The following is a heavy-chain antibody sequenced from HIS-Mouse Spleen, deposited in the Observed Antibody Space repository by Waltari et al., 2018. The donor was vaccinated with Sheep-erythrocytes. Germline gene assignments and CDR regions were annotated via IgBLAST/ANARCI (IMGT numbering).Heavy chain of an antibody. J-gene: IGHJ4*02. CDR2: ISSSSYI. CDR1: GFTFSSYS. V-gene: IGHV3-21*01. CDR3: ARVASGATFDY. D-gene: IGHD1-26*01. Sequence: EVQLVESGGGLVKPGGSLRLSCAASGFTFSSYSMNWVRQAPGKGLEWVSSISSSSYIYYAESWQGLSTISKDNAKTSLHLQMNSLRADDTALYYCARVASGATFDYWGQGTLVTVSS.